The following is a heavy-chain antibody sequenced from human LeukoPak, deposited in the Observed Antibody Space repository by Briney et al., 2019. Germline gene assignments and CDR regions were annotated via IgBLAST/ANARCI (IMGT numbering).Heavy chain of an antibody. CDR3: ASLLPPYHGSGAGGMDV. CDR2: ISGDGSGT. V-gene: IGHV3-74*01. Sequence: GGSLRLSCAASGFTFSTHWMYWVRQAPGKELVWVSRISGDGSGTSYADSVKGRFTISRDNAKDTLYLQMTSLRVEDTAVYSCASLLPPYHGSGAGGMDVWGQGTTVTVSS. J-gene: IGHJ6*02. D-gene: IGHD3-10*01. CDR1: GFTFSTHW.